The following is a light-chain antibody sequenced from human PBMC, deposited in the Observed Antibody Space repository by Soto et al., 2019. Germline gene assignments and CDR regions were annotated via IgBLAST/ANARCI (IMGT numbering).Light chain of an antibody. CDR2: KAS. J-gene: IGKJ1*01. CDR1: QSIGEW. V-gene: IGKV1-5*03. Sequence: DIKMTQSPSTLSASVGDRVTITCRASQSIGEWLAWYQQKPGKAPKLLIYKASTLESGVPSRFRGSGSGTDFALIITSLQPDDVATYYCHQYNSYSPEWTFGQGTKVESK. CDR3: HQYNSYSPEWT.